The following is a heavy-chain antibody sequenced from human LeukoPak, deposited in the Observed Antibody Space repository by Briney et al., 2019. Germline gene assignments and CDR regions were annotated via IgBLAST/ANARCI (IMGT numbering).Heavy chain of an antibody. J-gene: IGHJ4*02. CDR3: AKGTMNYYDSSGYSYYFDY. Sequence: GGSLRLSCAASGFTFSSYAMSWVRQAPGKGLEWVSAISGSGGSTYYADSVRGRFTISRDNSKNTLYLQMNSLRAEDTAVYYCAKGTMNYYDSSGYSYYFDYWGQGTLVTVSS. D-gene: IGHD3-22*01. V-gene: IGHV3-23*01. CDR1: GFTFSSYA. CDR2: ISGSGGST.